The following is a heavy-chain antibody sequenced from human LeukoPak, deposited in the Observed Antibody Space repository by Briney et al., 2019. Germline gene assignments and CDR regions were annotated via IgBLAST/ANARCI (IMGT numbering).Heavy chain of an antibody. CDR2: IHYNGIT. Sequence: SETLSLTCNVSGGSITSHSWNWIRQPPGKGLEWIGYIHYNGITNYSPSLKSRVTMSLDTSKNQVSLKLNSVSAADTAVYYCARHISSGGTYAHFDYWGQGTLVTVSS. CDR3: ARHISSGGTYAHFDY. D-gene: IGHD1-26*01. CDR1: GGSITSHS. V-gene: IGHV4-59*08. J-gene: IGHJ4*02.